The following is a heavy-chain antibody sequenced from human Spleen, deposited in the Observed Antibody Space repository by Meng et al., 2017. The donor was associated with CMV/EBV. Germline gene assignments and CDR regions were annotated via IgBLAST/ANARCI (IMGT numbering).Heavy chain of an antibody. CDR3: VREGDYSWFDP. D-gene: IGHD3-16*01. V-gene: IGHV1-2*06. J-gene: IGHJ5*02. CDR1: GYTFTGYY. CDR2: INPNSDDT. Sequence: SCKASGYTFTGYYVHWVRQAPGQGLEWMGRINPNSDDTDYAQKFQGRVTMTRDPSISTAYMELSRLRSDDTAVYYCVREGDYSWFDPWGQGTPVTVSS.